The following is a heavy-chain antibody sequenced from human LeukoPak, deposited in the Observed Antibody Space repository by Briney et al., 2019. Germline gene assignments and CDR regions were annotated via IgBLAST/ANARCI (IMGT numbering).Heavy chain of an antibody. D-gene: IGHD4-23*01. J-gene: IGHJ6*03. Sequence: GGSLRLSCAASGFTFSSYWMSWVRQAPGKGLEGVANIKQDGSEKYYVDSVKGRFTISRDNAKNSLYLQMNSLRAEDTAVYYCARDNSYYYYYYYMDVWGKGTTVTVSS. CDR1: GFTFSSYW. CDR2: IKQDGSEK. CDR3: ARDNSYYYYYYYMDV. V-gene: IGHV3-7*01.